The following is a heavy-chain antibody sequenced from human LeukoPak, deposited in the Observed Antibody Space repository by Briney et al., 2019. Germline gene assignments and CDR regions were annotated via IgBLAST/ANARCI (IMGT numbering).Heavy chain of an antibody. V-gene: IGHV4-34*01. CDR1: GGSFSGYY. D-gene: IGHD4-11*01. J-gene: IGHJ5*02. CDR3: ARTVGWFDP. Sequence: SETLSLTCAVYGGSFSGYYWSWIRQPPGKGLEWIGEINHSGSTNYNPSLKSRVTISVDTSKNQFSLKLSSVTAADTAVYYCARTVGWFDPWGQGTLVTVSS. CDR2: INHSGST.